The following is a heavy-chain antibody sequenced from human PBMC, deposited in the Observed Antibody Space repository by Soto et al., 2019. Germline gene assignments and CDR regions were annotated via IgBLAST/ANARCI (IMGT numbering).Heavy chain of an antibody. J-gene: IGHJ4*02. CDR2: ITPFNGDT. CDR1: GYTFSSNS. D-gene: IGHD2-15*01. V-gene: IGHV1-18*04. Sequence: ASVNVSCKASGYTFSSNSIHWVRQAPGQGLEWMGWITPFNGDTSYAQKFQGRVTMTTDTSTSTVFMELRSLRFDDTAVYYCARVRVVVGATIDSWGQGTPVTVSS. CDR3: ARVRVVVGATIDS.